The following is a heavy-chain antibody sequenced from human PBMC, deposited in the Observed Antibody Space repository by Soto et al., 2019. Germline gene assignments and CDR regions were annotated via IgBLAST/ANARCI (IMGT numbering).Heavy chain of an antibody. CDR2: IIPILGIA. CDR1: GGTFSSYT. D-gene: IGHD6-19*01. J-gene: IGHJ4*02. Sequence: QVQLVQSGAEVKKPGSSVKVSCKASGGTFSSYTISWVRQSPGQGLEWMGRIIPILGIANYAQKFQGRVTITADKSTSTAYMELSSLRSEDTAVYYCAHIAVASSWDYWGQGTLVTVSS. CDR3: AHIAVASSWDY. V-gene: IGHV1-69*02.